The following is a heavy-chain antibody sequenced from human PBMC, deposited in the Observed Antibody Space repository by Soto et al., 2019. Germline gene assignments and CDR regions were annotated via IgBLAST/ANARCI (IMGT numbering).Heavy chain of an antibody. CDR3: AREMPSTEPAYFYYGLNV. V-gene: IGHV1-69*15. Sequence: VSCKASGGAFNNYAIYWVRQAPGQGLEWLGTIVPVFPSVYYAPRFQGRLTITADGSTDTVYMMLTSLKSEDTVVYYCAREMPSTEPAYFYYGLNVWGQGTSVTVYS. CDR2: IVPVFPSV. D-gene: IGHD2-2*01. J-gene: IGHJ6*02. CDR1: GGAFNNYA.